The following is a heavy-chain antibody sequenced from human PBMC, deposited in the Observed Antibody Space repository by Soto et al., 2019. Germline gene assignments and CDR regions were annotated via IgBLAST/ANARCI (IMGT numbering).Heavy chain of an antibody. CDR3: ARRGRDCSGGSCYYYYYYMDV. Sequence: QLQLQESGPGLVKPSETLSLTCTVSGGSISSSSYYWGWIRQPPGKGLEWIGSIYYSGSTYYNPSLKSRVTISVDTSKNQCSLKLSSVTAADTAVYYCARRGRDCSGGSCYYYYYYMDVWGKGTTVTVSS. V-gene: IGHV4-39*01. CDR1: GGSISSSSYY. CDR2: IYYSGST. J-gene: IGHJ6*03. D-gene: IGHD2-15*01.